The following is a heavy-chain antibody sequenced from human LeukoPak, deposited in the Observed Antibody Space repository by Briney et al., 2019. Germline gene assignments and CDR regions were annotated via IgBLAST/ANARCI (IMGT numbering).Heavy chain of an antibody. Sequence: PSETLSLTCTVSGGSISSYYWSWIRQPPGKGLEWIGYIYYSGSTNYNPSLKSRVTISVDTSKNQFSLKLSSVTAADTAVYYCARPEDSSSWAPFDYWGQGTLVTVSS. CDR2: IYYSGST. CDR3: ARPEDSSSWAPFDY. D-gene: IGHD6-13*01. CDR1: GGSISSYY. V-gene: IGHV4-59*01. J-gene: IGHJ4*02.